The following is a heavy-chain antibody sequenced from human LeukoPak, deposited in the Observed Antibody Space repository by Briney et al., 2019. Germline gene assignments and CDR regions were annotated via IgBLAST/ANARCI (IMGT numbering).Heavy chain of an antibody. D-gene: IGHD1-26*01. CDR1: GFTFSSYS. V-gene: IGHV3-48*02. J-gene: IGHJ4*02. Sequence: GGSLRLSCAASGFTFSSYSMNWVRQAPGKGLEWVSYIRSSSSTIYYADSVKGRFTISRDNAKNSLYLQMNSLRDEDTAVYYCARDGGLVGASGAFDYWGQGTLVTVSS. CDR3: ARDGGLVGASGAFDY. CDR2: IRSSSSTI.